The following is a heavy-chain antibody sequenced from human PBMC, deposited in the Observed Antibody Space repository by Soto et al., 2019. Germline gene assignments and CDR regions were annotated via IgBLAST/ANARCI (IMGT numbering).Heavy chain of an antibody. J-gene: IGHJ4*02. CDR1: GGTFSSYA. D-gene: IGHD2-15*01. V-gene: IGHV1-69*13. CDR3: ARESRYCSGGSCYFLPGIDY. Sequence: GASVKVSCKASGGTFSSYAISWVRQAPGQGLEWMGGIIPIFGTANYAQKFQGRVTITADESTSTAYMELSNLRSEDTAVYYCARESRYCSGGSCYFLPGIDYWGQGTLVTVSS. CDR2: IIPIFGTA.